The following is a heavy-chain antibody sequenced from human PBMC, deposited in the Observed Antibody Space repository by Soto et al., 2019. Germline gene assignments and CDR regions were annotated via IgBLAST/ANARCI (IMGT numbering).Heavy chain of an antibody. CDR2: IGGSGAYT. V-gene: IGHV3-23*01. Sequence: LLESGGGLVQPGGSLRLSCVASGHSFPNYAMNWVRQAPGKGLEWVSGIGGSGAYTYYADSVKGRFTISRDNSKNTVYLQMNSLRGEDTAVYYCAKGSSSTQFLNYYFYHMDVWGKGTTVSVSS. D-gene: IGHD2-2*01. J-gene: IGHJ6*03. CDR3: AKGSSSTQFLNYYFYHMDV. CDR1: GHSFPNYA.